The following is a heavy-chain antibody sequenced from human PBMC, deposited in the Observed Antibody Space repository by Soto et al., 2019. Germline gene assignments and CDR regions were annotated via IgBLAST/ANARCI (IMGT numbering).Heavy chain of an antibody. CDR3: ARDASGEGLLRNHQRGMDV. CDR2: INPNSGGT. J-gene: IGHJ6*02. Sequence: ASVKVSCKASGYTFTGYYMHWVRQAPGQGLEWMGWINPNSGGTNYAQKFQGRVTMTRDTSISTAYMELSRLRSDDTAVYYCARDASGEGLLRNHQRGMDVWGQGTTVTVSS. D-gene: IGHD3-10*01. V-gene: IGHV1-2*02. CDR1: GYTFTGYY.